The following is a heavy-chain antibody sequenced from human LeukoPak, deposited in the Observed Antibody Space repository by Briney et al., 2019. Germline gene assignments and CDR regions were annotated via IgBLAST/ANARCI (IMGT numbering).Heavy chain of an antibody. D-gene: IGHD1-26*01. J-gene: IGHJ4*02. CDR1: GYTFTVYY. CDR3: ARGSIESGSYYYYFDY. V-gene: IGHV1-2*02. CDR2: INPNSGGT. Sequence: ASVKVSCKASGYTFTVYYMHWVRQAPGQGLEWMGWINPNSGGTNYAQKFQGRVTMTRDTAISTAYMELSRLRSDDTAVYYCARGSIESGSYYYYFDYWGQGTLVTVSS.